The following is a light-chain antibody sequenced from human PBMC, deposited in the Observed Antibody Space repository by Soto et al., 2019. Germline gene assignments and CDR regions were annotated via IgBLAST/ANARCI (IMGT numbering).Light chain of an antibody. V-gene: IGKV3-15*01. CDR1: QSISIT. CDR2: GAS. J-gene: IGKJ4*01. Sequence: EIVMTQSPATLSVSPGERATLSCRASQSISITLAWYQQKPGQAPRLLLYGASTRATDIPARFSGSGSGTECTLTISGLQSEDGAVDYCQQYNNWPRTFGGGTKVEI. CDR3: QQYNNWPRT.